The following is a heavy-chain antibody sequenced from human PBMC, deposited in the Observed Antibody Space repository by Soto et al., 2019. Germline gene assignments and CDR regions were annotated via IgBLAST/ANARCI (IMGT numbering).Heavy chain of an antibody. J-gene: IGHJ4*02. CDR2: IYTSGST. D-gene: IGHD3-16*02. Sequence: PSETLSLTCTVSVGSISSYYWIWMRQPAGKGLEWIGRIYTSGSTNYNPSLKSRVTMSVDTSKNQFSLKLSSVTAADTAVYYCARERYDYVWGSYRPYYFDYWGQGTLVTVSS. V-gene: IGHV4-4*07. CDR1: VGSISSYY. CDR3: ARERYDYVWGSYRPYYFDY.